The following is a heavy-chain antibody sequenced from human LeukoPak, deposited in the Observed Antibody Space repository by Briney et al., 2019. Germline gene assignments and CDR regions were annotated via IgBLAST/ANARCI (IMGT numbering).Heavy chain of an antibody. J-gene: IGHJ4*02. D-gene: IGHD6-19*01. CDR2: IYYSGST. V-gene: IGHV4-39*01. Sequence: RASETLSLTCTVSGGSISSSSYYWGWIRQPPGKGLEWIGSIYYSGSTYYNPSLKSRVTISVDTSKNQFSLKLSSVTAADTAVYYCARLTGVGGSGWRIDYWGQGTLVTVSS. CDR1: GGSISSSSYY. CDR3: ARLTGVGGSGWRIDY.